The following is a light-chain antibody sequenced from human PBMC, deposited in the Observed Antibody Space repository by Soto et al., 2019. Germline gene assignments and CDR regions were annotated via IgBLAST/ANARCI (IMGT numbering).Light chain of an antibody. J-gene: IGLJ1*01. Sequence: QSVPTQPASVSGSPGQSITISCTGTSSDVGAYDYVSWYQQHPDKAPKLMIYEVSNRPSGVSNRFSGSKSVNTATLTISGLQAEDEADYCSSYTSSSTRVFGTGTKVTVL. CDR3: SSYTSSSTRV. V-gene: IGLV2-14*03. CDR1: SSDVGAYDY. CDR2: EVS.